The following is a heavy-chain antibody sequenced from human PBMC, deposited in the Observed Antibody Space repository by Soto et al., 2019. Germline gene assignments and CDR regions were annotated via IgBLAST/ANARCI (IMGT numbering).Heavy chain of an antibody. D-gene: IGHD3-22*01. CDR1: GFTFSNAW. CDR2: IKSKTDGGTT. Sequence: PGGSLRLSCAASGFTFSNAWMSWVRQAPGKGLEWVSRIKSKTDGGTTDYAAPVKGRFTISRDDSKNTLYLQMNSLKTEDTAVYYCTTFILRYYYDSSGYYWDYYYGMDVWGQGTTVTVSS. V-gene: IGHV3-15*01. CDR3: TTFILRYYYDSSGYYWDYYYGMDV. J-gene: IGHJ6*02.